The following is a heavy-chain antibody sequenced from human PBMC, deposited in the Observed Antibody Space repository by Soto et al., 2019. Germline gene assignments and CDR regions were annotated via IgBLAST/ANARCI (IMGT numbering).Heavy chain of an antibody. J-gene: IGHJ4*02. CDR3: AKDGTQYQLLWTHIDY. CDR2: ISWNSGSI. Sequence: GGSLRLSCAASGFTFDDYAMHWVRQAPGKGLEWVSGISWNSGSIGYADSVKGRFTISRDNAKNSLYLQMNSLRAEDTALYYCAKDGTQYQLLWTHIDYWGQGTLVTVSS. CDR1: GFTFDDYA. D-gene: IGHD2-2*01. V-gene: IGHV3-9*01.